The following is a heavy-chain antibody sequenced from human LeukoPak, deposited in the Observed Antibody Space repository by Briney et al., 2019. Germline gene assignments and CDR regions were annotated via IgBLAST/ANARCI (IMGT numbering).Heavy chain of an antibody. CDR1: GDSVSSNSVT. D-gene: IGHD2-2*01. CDR2: TYYRSTWYN. CDR3: ARRLTQYDCFDP. V-gene: IGHV6-1*01. J-gene: IGHJ5*02. Sequence: SQTPSLTCAISGDSVSSNSVTWNWIRQSPSRGLEWLGRTYYRSTWYNDYAVSVRGRITVNPDTSKNQFSLHLNSVTPEDTAVYYCARRLTQYDCFDPWGQGILVAVSS.